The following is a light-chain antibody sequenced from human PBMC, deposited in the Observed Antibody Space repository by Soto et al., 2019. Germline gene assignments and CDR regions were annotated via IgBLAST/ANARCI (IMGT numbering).Light chain of an antibody. J-gene: IGKJ1*01. V-gene: IGKV3-15*01. CDR1: QSVSDR. Sequence: EIVLTHSPGTLSLSPWEMATLSCRASQSVSDRVVWYQQKSGPAPSLLIYAASTRAAGVPARFSGSGSGTEFTLTISSLQSEDFAVYFCQQYADWPKTFGQGTKVDIK. CDR3: QQYADWPKT. CDR2: AAS.